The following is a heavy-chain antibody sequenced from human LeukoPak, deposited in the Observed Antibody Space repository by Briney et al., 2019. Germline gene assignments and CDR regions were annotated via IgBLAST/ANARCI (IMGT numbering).Heavy chain of an antibody. D-gene: IGHD3-3*01. V-gene: IGHV3-23*01. J-gene: IGHJ4*02. CDR2: ISGSGGST. Sequence: GGSLRLACAASGFTFSSYAMSWVRQAPGKVLEWVSAISGSGGSTYYADSVKGRFTISRDNSKNTLYLQMNSLRAEDTAVYYCAKDTITYYDFWSGYYTAFDYWGQGTLVTVSS. CDR3: AKDTITYYDFWSGYYTAFDY. CDR1: GFTFSSYA.